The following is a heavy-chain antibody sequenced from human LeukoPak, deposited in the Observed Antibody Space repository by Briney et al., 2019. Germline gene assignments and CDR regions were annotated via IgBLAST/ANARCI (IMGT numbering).Heavy chain of an antibody. V-gene: IGHV1-2*04. CDR2: INPNSGGT. CDR1: GYTFTGYY. J-gene: IGHJ6*03. D-gene: IGHD3-16*01. CDR3: ARGDGDYYYYMDV. Sequence: ASVKVSCKASGYTFTGYYMHWVRQAPGQGLEWMGWINPNSGGTNYAQKFQGWVTMTTDTSTSTAYMELRSLRSDDTAVYYCARGDGDYYYYMDVWGKGTTVTVSS.